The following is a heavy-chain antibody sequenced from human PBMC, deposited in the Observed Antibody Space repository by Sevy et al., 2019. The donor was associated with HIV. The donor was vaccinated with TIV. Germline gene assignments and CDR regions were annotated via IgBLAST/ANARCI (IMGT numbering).Heavy chain of an antibody. D-gene: IGHD4-17*01. CDR1: GFTFSSYE. Sequence: GGSLRLSCAASGFTFSSYEMSWVRQAPGKGLEWVSYISNIGTTIYYSDSVKGRFTISRDNARNSLYLQMNSLRAEDTAIYYCARDLPPSATTVAHFDCWGQGTLVTVSS. CDR3: ARDLPPSATTVAHFDC. CDR2: ISNIGTTI. V-gene: IGHV3-48*03. J-gene: IGHJ4*02.